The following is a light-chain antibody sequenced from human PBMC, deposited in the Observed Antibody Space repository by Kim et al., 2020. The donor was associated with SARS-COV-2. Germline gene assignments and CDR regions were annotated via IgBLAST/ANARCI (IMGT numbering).Light chain of an antibody. J-gene: IGKJ4*01. V-gene: IGKV1-13*02. Sequence: AIQLTQSPSSLSSSAGDRVTITCRASQGISSALAWYQQKPGKAPKLLLYDASSLASGVPSRFSGSGSGTDFTLTISSLQPEDFATYYCQQFNSYPSITFGGGTKLEI. CDR1: QGISSA. CDR2: DAS. CDR3: QQFNSYPSIT.